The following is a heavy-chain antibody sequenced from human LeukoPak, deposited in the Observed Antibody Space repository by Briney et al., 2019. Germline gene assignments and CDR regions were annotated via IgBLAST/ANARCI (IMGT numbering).Heavy chain of an antibody. V-gene: IGHV3-66*01. D-gene: IGHD6-13*01. CDR3: ARDDAAGTFDD. CDR1: GFTVSSNY. Sequence: GGSLRLSCAASGFTVSSNYMSWVRQAPGKGLEWVSVIYSGGSTYYADSVKGRFTISRDNSKNTLYLQMNSLRAEDTAVYYCARDDAAGTFDDWGQGTPVTVSS. J-gene: IGHJ4*02. CDR2: IYSGGST.